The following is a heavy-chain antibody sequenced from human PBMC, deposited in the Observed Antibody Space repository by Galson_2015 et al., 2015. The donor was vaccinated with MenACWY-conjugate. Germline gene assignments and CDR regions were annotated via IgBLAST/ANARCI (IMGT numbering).Heavy chain of an antibody. Sequence: SLRLSCAASGFTFSSYAMSWVRQAPGKGLEWVSAISGTVGTTYNADSVKGRSTISRDNSKNTLYLQMNSLRAEDTAVYYCAKMNAQWLEETGFDYWGQGTVVTVSP. CDR1: GFTFSSYA. D-gene: IGHD6-19*01. V-gene: IGHV3-23*01. CDR3: AKMNAQWLEETGFDY. CDR2: ISGTVGTT. J-gene: IGHJ4*02.